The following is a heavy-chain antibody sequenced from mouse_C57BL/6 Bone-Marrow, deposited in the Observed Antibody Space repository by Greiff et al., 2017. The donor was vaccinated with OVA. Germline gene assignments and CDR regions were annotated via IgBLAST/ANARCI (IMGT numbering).Heavy chain of an antibody. J-gene: IGHJ3*01. CDR1: GFNIKDDY. Sequence: EVKLVESGAELVRPGASVKLSCTASGFNIKDDYMHWVKQRPEQGLEWIGWIDPENGDTEYASKFQGKAPITADTSSNTAYLQLSSLTSEDTAVYYCTTGLLPAWFAHWGQGTLVTVSA. CDR3: TTGLLPAWFAH. D-gene: IGHD2-3*01. CDR2: IDPENGDT. V-gene: IGHV14-4*01.